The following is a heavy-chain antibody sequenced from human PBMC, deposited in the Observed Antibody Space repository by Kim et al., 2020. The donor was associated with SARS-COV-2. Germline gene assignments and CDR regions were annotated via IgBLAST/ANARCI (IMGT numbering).Heavy chain of an antibody. CDR3: TRLGWNEYSSSVFGY. J-gene: IGHJ4*02. V-gene: IGHV3-73*01. CDR2: IRSKANSYAT. Sequence: GGSLRLSCAASGFTFSGSAMHWVRQASGKGLEWVGRIRSKANSYATAYAASVKGRFTISRDDSKNTAYLQMNSLKTEDTAVYYCTRLGWNEYSSSVFGYWGQGTLVTVSS. D-gene: IGHD6-6*01. CDR1: GFTFSGSA.